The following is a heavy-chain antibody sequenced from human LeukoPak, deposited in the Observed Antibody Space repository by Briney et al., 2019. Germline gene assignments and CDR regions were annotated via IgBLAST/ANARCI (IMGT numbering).Heavy chain of an antibody. Sequence: SETLSLTCTVSGGSISSSSYYWGWIRQPPGKGLEWIGSIYYSGSTCYNPSLKSRVTISVDTSKNQFSLKLSSVTAADTAVYYCARRTLYSSGWYTLYYFDYWGQGTLVTVSS. CDR3: ARRTLYSSGWYTLYYFDY. D-gene: IGHD6-19*01. V-gene: IGHV4-39*01. CDR1: GGSISSSSYY. CDR2: IYYSGST. J-gene: IGHJ4*02.